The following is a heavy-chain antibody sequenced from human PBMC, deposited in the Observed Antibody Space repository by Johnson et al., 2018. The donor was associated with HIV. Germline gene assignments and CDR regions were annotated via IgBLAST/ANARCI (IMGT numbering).Heavy chain of an antibody. CDR1: GFTFDDYG. D-gene: IGHD3-16*01. V-gene: IGHV3-20*04. CDR3: ARAGFMGAFDI. J-gene: IGHJ3*02. CDR2: ISWNSEKI. Sequence: VQLVESGGGVVRPGGSLRLSCAASGFTFDDYGMSWVRQAPGKGLEWVSGISWNSEKIVYVDSVKGRFTISRDNAKNSRHLQMNSLRAEDTALYYCARAGFMGAFDIWGQGTMVTVSS.